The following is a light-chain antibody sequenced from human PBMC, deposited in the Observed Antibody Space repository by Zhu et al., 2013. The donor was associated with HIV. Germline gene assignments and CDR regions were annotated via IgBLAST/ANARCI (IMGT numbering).Light chain of an antibody. J-gene: IGKJ5*01. V-gene: IGKV1-39*01. CDR3: QQYDSYPIT. CDR1: QNINNY. Sequence: DIQMTQSPSSLSASVGDRVTITCRASQNINNYLNWYQQKPGKAPKVLIYTTSTLQSGVPSRFSGSGSGTDFTLTISSLQPEDFATYYCQQYDSYPITFGQGTRLEI. CDR2: TTS.